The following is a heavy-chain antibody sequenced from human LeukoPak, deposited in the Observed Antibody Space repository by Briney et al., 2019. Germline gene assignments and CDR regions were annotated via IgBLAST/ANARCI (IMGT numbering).Heavy chain of an antibody. D-gene: IGHD1-26*01. Sequence: GGSLRLSCAASGFTFSSSGMHWVRQAPGKGLEWVSVISYDGSNKFYADSVKGRFTISRDNSKNTLYLQMNSLRAEDTAVYYCAKEMGATNYFEYWDQGTLVTVSS. CDR3: AKEMGATNYFEY. CDR2: ISYDGSNK. V-gene: IGHV3-30*18. J-gene: IGHJ4*02. CDR1: GFTFSSSG.